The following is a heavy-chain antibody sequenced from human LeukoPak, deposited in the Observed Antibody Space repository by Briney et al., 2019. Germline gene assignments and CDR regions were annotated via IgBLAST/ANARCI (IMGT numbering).Heavy chain of an antibody. CDR1: GFTFSSYA. D-gene: IGHD6-13*01. V-gene: IGHV3-30-3*01. Sequence: PGGSLRLSCAASGFTFSSYAMHWVRQAPGKGLEWVAVISYDGSNKYYADSVKGRFTISRDNSKNTLYLQMNSLRAEDTAVYYCARGGIAADERPLWGQGTLVTVSS. CDR3: ARGGIAADERPL. CDR2: ISYDGSNK. J-gene: IGHJ4*02.